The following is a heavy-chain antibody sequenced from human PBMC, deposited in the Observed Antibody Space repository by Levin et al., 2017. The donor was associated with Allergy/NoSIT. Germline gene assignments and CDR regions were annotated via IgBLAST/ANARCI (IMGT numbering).Heavy chain of an antibody. D-gene: IGHD5/OR15-5a*01. V-gene: IGHV1-69*04. CDR3: ARVKFPVVSASSRPLNWFDP. CDR1: GYTFNSYA. Sequence: ASVKVSCKASGYTFNSYALSWVRQAPGRGLEWMGRIIPTYNIVDYPQKFQGRVTMTADKTTRTAYMELSSLRSEDTAVYYCARVKFPVVSASSRPLNWFDPWGQGTLVIVSS. J-gene: IGHJ5*02. CDR2: IIPTYNIV.